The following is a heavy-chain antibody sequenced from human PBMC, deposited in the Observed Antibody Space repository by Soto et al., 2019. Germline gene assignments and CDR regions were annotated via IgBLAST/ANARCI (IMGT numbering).Heavy chain of an antibody. D-gene: IGHD3-22*01. Sequence: SETLSLTFAVSGGSISSGGSSWTWIRQPPGKGLEWIGYIYHSGSTYYNPSLESRVTISVDRSKNQFSLKLTSVTAADTAVYYCARGAVVNFDSWGQGTLVTVSS. J-gene: IGHJ4*02. V-gene: IGHV4-30-2*01. CDR2: IYHSGST. CDR3: ARGAVVNFDS. CDR1: GGSISSGGSS.